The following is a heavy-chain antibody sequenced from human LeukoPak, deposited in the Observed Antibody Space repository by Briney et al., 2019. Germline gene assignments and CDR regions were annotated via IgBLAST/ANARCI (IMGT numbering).Heavy chain of an antibody. Sequence: PPASVKVSCKASGYTFTGYYMHWVRQAPGQGLEWMGWINPNSGGTNYAQKFQGRVTMTRDTSISTAYMELNRLRSDDTAVYYCARVPGQYNSSGYDTTSFDYWGQGTLVTVSS. CDR1: GYTFTGYY. V-gene: IGHV1-2*02. CDR3: ARVPGQYNSSGYDTTSFDY. J-gene: IGHJ4*01. D-gene: IGHD3-22*01. CDR2: INPNSGGT.